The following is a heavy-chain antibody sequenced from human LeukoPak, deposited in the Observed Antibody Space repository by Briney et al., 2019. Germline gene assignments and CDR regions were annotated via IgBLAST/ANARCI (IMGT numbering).Heavy chain of an antibody. CDR3: ARDKDYYDSSGYYYNPFDY. Sequence: GALVKVSCKVSGYTLTELSMHWVRQAPGKGLEWMGGFDPEDGETIYAQKFQGRVTITADKSTSTAYMELSSLRSEDTAVYYCARDKDYYDSSGYYYNPFDYWGQGTLVTVSS. J-gene: IGHJ4*02. CDR2: FDPEDGET. V-gene: IGHV1-24*01. CDR1: GYTLTELS. D-gene: IGHD3-22*01.